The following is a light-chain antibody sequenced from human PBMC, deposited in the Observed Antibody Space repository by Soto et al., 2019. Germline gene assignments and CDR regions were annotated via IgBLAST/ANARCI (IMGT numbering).Light chain of an antibody. Sequence: EIVLTQSPGTLSLSPGERATLSCRASQSVISSHLAWYQKKSGQAPTLLIYDASSRATGIPDRFSGSGSGTDFTLTISRLEPEDFAVYYCQQYGSLWTFGQGTKLEI. CDR1: QSVISSH. V-gene: IGKV3-20*01. J-gene: IGKJ2*02. CDR2: DAS. CDR3: QQYGSLWT.